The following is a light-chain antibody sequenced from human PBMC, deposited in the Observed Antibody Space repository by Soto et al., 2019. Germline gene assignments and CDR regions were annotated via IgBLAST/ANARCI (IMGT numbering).Light chain of an antibody. CDR1: QSVRSY. V-gene: IGKV1-39*01. CDR2: TTT. Sequence: DIQMTQSPSTLSASVGDTITITCRASQSVRSYLNWYQQKPGKAPDLLIYTTTSLQSEVPSRFSGSGSETHFTLTITSLQPEDFATYFCQQTYSAPPWTFGPGTKVGIK. CDR3: QQTYSAPPWT. J-gene: IGKJ1*01.